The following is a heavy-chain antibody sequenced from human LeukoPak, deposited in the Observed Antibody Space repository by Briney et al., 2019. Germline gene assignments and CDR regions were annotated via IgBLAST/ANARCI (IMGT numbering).Heavy chain of an antibody. J-gene: IGHJ4*02. Sequence: PSETLSLTCAVYGGSFSGYYWSWIRQPPGKGLEWIGEINHSGSTNYNPSLKSRVTISVDTSKNQFSLKLSSATAADTAVYYCARGRTYYYGSGSYSLHYYFDYWGQGTLVTVSS. CDR2: INHSGST. CDR1: GGSFSGYY. D-gene: IGHD3-10*01. CDR3: ARGRTYYYGSGSYSLHYYFDY. V-gene: IGHV4-34*01.